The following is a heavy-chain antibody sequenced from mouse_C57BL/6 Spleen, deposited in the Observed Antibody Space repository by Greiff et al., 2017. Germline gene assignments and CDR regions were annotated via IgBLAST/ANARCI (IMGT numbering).Heavy chain of an antibody. V-gene: IGHV1-19*01. CDR3: ARGDYYGRMDY. CDR2: INPYNGGT. CDR1: GYTFTDYY. Sequence: EVQLQQSGPVLVKPGASVKMSCKASGYTFTDYYMNWVKQSHGKSLEWIGVINPYNGGTSYNQKFKGKATLTVDKSSSTAYMELNSLTSEDSAVYYCARGDYYGRMDYWGQGTSVTVSS. D-gene: IGHD1-1*01. J-gene: IGHJ4*01.